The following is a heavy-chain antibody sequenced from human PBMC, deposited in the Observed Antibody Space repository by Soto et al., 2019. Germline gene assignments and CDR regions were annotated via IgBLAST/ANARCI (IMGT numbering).Heavy chain of an antibody. CDR3: VRGGSNYAS. Sequence: VQLVESGGGLVKPGGSLRLSCAASGFTFSDSWMTWVRQAPGKGLEWVARIKPDESEKKYADSVKGRFSISRDNAKNSMYLQMDSLRGEDTAVYYCVRGGSNYASWGQGTLVTVSS. CDR2: IKPDESEK. D-gene: IGHD4-4*01. CDR1: GFTFSDSW. V-gene: IGHV3-7*01. J-gene: IGHJ5*02.